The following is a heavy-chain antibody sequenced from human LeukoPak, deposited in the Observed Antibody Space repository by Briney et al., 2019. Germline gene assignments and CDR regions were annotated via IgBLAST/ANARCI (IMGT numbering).Heavy chain of an antibody. CDR1: GGSISSSSYY. CDR3: ARDHDSSGYVDY. V-gene: IGHV4-61*01. J-gene: IGHJ4*02. D-gene: IGHD3-22*01. CDR2: IYYSGST. Sequence: PSETLSLTCTVSGGSISSSSYYWGWIRQPPGKGLEWIGYIYYSGSTNYNPSLKSRVTISVDTSKNQFSLKLSSVTAADTAVYYCARDHDSSGYVDYWGQGTLVTVSS.